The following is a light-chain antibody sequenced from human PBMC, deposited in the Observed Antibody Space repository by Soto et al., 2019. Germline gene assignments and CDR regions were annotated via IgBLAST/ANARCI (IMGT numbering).Light chain of an antibody. CDR2: GAS. J-gene: IGKJ1*01. CDR3: QQYNNWPRT. Sequence: EIEMTQSPATLSVSPGERATLSCRASQSVSSNLAWYQHKPGQAPRLLIYGASTRAAGVPARLSGSGSGTEFTLTISSLQSEDFAVYYCQQYNNWPRTFGQGTKVDIK. CDR1: QSVSSN. V-gene: IGKV3-15*01.